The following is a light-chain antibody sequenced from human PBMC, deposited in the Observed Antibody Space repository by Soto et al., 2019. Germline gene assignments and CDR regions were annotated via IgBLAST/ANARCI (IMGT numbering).Light chain of an antibody. J-gene: IGKJ1*01. V-gene: IGKV1-5*03. CDR3: QQYNTYWT. CDR1: QNINWY. CDR2: EAA. Sequence: DIQMTQPPSTLSASVGDRVTITCRASQNINWYLAWYQQKPGKAPKLLISEAASLPRGVPSRFSGSGSGTEFTLTISSLQPDDFATYYCQQYNTYWTVGQGTKV.